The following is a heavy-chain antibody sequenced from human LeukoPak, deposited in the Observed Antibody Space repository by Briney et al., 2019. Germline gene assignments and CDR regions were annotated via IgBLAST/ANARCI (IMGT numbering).Heavy chain of an antibody. CDR3: ARGQSIDY. CDR1: GFTFSSYG. V-gene: IGHV3-30*02. CDR2: IRYDGSNK. J-gene: IGHJ4*02. Sequence: GGSLRLSCAGSGFTFSSYGMQWVRQAPGKGLEWVAFIRYDGSNKYYADSVKGRFTISRDNAKNSLYLQMNSLRAEDTAVYYCARGQSIDYWGQGILVSVSS.